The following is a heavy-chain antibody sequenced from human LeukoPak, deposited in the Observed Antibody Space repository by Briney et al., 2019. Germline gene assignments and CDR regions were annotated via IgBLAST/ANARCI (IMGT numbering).Heavy chain of an antibody. CDR1: GVSFIGYY. CDR2: INHSGST. J-gene: IGHJ6*03. Sequence: PSETLSLTCAVYGVSFIGYYWSWIRQPPGKGLEWIGEINHSGSTNYNPSLKSRVTISVDTSKNQFSLKLSSVTAADTAVYYCARESAYYYYMDVWGKGTTVTVSS. CDR3: ARESAYYYYMDV. V-gene: IGHV4-34*01.